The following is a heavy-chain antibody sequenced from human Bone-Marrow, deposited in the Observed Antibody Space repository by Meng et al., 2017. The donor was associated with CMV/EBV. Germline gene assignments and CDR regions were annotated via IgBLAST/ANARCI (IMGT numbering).Heavy chain of an antibody. CDR2: IIPVLGIA. V-gene: IGHV1-69*10. D-gene: IGHD3-22*01. CDR1: GNTFTSYA. Sequence: SVKVSCKASGNTFTSYAISWVRQAPGQGLEWMGYIIPVLGIANYAQKFQGRVTITTDKSTNTAYMALSGLRSEDTAVYYCASLGQLDEDESSGYRFIGGYGMDVWGQGTTVTGSS. J-gene: IGHJ6*01. CDR3: ASLGQLDEDESSGYRFIGGYGMDV.